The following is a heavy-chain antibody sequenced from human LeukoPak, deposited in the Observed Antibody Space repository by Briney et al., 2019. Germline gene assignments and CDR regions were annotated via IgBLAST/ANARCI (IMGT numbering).Heavy chain of an antibody. Sequence: ASVKVSCKASGYTLTSYDINWVRQATGQGLEWMGWMNPSSGKTGYAQKFQGRISMTRDTSISTAYMELSSLRSEDTAVYYCARETPSRYFDYWGQGTLVTVSS. J-gene: IGHJ4*02. CDR1: GYTLTSYD. V-gene: IGHV1-8*01. CDR2: MNPSSGKT. D-gene: IGHD4-23*01. CDR3: ARETPSRYFDY.